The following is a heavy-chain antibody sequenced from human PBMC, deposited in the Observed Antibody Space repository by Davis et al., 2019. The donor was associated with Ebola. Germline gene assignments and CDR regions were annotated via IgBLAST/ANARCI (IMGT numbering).Heavy chain of an antibody. CDR2: ISAYNGNT. J-gene: IGHJ6*02. CDR3: ARDADWYYDFFPDYYYGMDV. CDR1: GYTFTSYA. D-gene: IGHD3-3*01. Sequence: AASVKVSCKASGYTFTSYAMHWVRQAPGQGLEWMGWISAYNGNTNYAQKLQGRVTMTTDTSTSTAYMELRSLRSDDTAVYYCARDADWYYDFFPDYYYGMDVWGQGTTVTVSS. V-gene: IGHV1-18*01.